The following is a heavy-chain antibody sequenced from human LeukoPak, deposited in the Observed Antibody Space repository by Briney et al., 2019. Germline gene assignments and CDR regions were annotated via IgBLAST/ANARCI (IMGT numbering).Heavy chain of an antibody. V-gene: IGHV3-30*04. CDR2: ISYDGSNK. CDR1: GFTFSSYA. D-gene: IGHD2-15*01. CDR3: AKEGFYCSGGSCYSFYYYYMDV. Sequence: GGSLRLSCAASGFTFSSYAMHWVRQAPGKGLEWVAVISYDGSNKYHADSVKGRFTISRDNSKNTLYLQMNSLRAEDTAVYYCAKEGFYCSGGSCYSFYYYYMDVWGKGTTVTVSS. J-gene: IGHJ6*03.